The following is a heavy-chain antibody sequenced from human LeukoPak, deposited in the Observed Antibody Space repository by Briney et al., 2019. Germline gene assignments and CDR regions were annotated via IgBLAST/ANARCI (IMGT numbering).Heavy chain of an antibody. Sequence: AGGSLRLSCAASGFTFSSYAMSWVRQAPGRGLEWVSAISGSGGSTYYADSVKGRFTISRDNSKNTLYLQMNSLRAEDTAVYYCAKRKNGSGSYYRDWGQGTLVTVSS. CDR3: AKRKNGSGSYYRD. CDR2: ISGSGGST. J-gene: IGHJ4*02. D-gene: IGHD3-10*01. CDR1: GFTFSSYA. V-gene: IGHV3-23*01.